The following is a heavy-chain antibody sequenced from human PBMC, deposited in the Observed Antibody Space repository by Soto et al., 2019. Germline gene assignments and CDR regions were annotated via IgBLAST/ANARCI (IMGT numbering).Heavy chain of an antibody. D-gene: IGHD2-15*01. Sequence: GGSMILSCAASGFTFSSYAMGWVRQGPGKGLEWVAVVSTGGSTHYADSLRGRFTISRDNSKNTLYLQMNSLTAEDTAVYFCAKRRGAGGHFDYWGQGALVTVSS. V-gene: IGHV3-23*01. CDR3: AKRRGAGGHFDY. CDR1: GFTFSSYA. J-gene: IGHJ4*02. CDR2: VSTGGST.